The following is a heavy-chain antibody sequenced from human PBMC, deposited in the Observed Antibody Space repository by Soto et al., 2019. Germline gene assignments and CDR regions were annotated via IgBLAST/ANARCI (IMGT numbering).Heavy chain of an antibody. J-gene: IGHJ5*02. V-gene: IGHV3-48*02. D-gene: IGHD6-19*01. Sequence: GGSLRLSCAASGFTFSSYSMNWVRQAPGKGLEWVSYISSSSSTIYYAESVKGRFTISRNNAKNSMYQQMNSMRDEDTAVYYCAREAGTWHLPLNWFDPWGQGTLVTVSS. CDR2: ISSSSSTI. CDR3: AREAGTWHLPLNWFDP. CDR1: GFTFSSYS.